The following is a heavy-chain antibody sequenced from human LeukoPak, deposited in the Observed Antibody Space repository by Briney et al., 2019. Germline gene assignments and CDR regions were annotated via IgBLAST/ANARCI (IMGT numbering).Heavy chain of an antibody. CDR3: AIIPDYYASSGYFAY. CDR2: ISSSSSYI. J-gene: IGHJ4*02. Sequence: GGSLRLSCAASGFTFSSYSMNWVRQAPGKGLEWVSSISSSSSYIYYADSVKGRFTISRDNAKNSLYLQMNSLRAEDTAVYYCAIIPDYYASSGYFAYWGQGTLVTVSS. V-gene: IGHV3-21*01. D-gene: IGHD3-22*01. CDR1: GFTFSSYS.